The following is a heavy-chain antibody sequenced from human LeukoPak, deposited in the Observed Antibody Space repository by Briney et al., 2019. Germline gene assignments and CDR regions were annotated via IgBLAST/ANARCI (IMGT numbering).Heavy chain of an antibody. CDR3: ARDNVVPAAPAENWFDP. CDR2: INPSGGST. V-gene: IGHV1-46*01. D-gene: IGHD2-2*01. Sequence: GASVKVSCKASGYTFTSYYMHWVRQAPGKGLAWVGIINPSGGSTSYAQKFQGRVTMIRSTSTGTVYMELGSLRSADTAVYYCARDNVVPAAPAENWFDPWGQGTLVTVSS. CDR1: GYTFTSYY. J-gene: IGHJ5*02.